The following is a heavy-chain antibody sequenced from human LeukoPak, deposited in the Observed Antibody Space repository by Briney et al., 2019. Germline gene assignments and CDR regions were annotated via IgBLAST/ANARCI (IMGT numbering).Heavy chain of an antibody. J-gene: IGHJ4*02. CDR2: ISAYNGNT. CDR1: GYTFSSYS. CDR3: ARDYYDSSGYRFDY. Sequence: ASVKVSCKASGYTFSSYSISWVRQAPGQGLEWMGWISAYNGNTNYAQKLQGRVTMTTDTSTSTAYMELRSLRSDDTAVYYCARDYYDSSGYRFDYWGQGTLVTVSS. V-gene: IGHV1-18*01. D-gene: IGHD3-22*01.